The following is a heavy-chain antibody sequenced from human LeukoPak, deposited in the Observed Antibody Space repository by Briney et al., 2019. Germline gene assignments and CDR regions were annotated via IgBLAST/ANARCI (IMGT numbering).Heavy chain of an antibody. V-gene: IGHV1-69*05. CDR2: IIPMFGTA. D-gene: IGHD1-26*01. J-gene: IGHJ5*02. Sequence: ASVKVSCKASGGTFSSYAISWVRQAPGQGLEWMGGIIPMFGTANYAQKFQGRVTMTRDMSTSTDYMELSSLRSEDTAIYYCARDNSVGDNAWWFDPWGQGTLVTVSS. CDR3: ARDNSVGDNAWWFDP. CDR1: GGTFSSYA.